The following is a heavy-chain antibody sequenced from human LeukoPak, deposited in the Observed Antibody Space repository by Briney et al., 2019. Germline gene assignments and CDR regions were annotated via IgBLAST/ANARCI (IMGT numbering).Heavy chain of an antibody. D-gene: IGHD5-18*01. CDR3: ARHPGYSSGWWYFDF. Sequence: PSETLSLTCNVSGGSIISNNHYWGWIRHPPGNGLEWLGSINYSGTIFYSPSLNSRVTISVDTSGNQFSLKLTSATAADTAVYYCARHPGYSSGWWYFDFWGQGTLVTVSS. CDR1: GGSIISNNHY. J-gene: IGHJ4*02. CDR2: INYSGTI. V-gene: IGHV4-39*01.